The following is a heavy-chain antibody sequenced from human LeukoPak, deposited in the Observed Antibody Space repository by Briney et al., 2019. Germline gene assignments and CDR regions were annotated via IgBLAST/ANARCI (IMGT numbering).Heavy chain of an antibody. D-gene: IGHD1-26*01. Sequence: PETLSLTCAAYGGSLSGYYWSWIRQPPGKGLEWIGEINHSGSTKYNPSLKSRVTISVDTSKNQFSLKLNSVTAADTAVYYCARSRIGWFDPWGQGTLVTVSS. V-gene: IGHV4-34*01. CDR1: GGSLSGYY. CDR2: INHSGST. CDR3: ARSRIGWFDP. J-gene: IGHJ5*02.